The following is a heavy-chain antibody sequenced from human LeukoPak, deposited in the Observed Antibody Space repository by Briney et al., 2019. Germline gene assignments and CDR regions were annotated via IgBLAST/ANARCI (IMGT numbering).Heavy chain of an antibody. CDR2: IRASGGST. Sequence: GGSLRLSCAASGFTFSNHAMSWVRQAPGRGLEWVSNIRASGGSTYYADSVKGRFTISRDNSKNTLYLQMNSLRAEDTAVYHCATGYSSSSPRIDYWGQGTLVTVSS. V-gene: IGHV3-23*01. J-gene: IGHJ4*02. D-gene: IGHD6-13*01. CDR1: GFTFSNHA. CDR3: ATGYSSSSPRIDY.